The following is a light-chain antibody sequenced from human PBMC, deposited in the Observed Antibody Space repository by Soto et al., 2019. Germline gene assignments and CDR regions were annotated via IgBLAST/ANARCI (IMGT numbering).Light chain of an antibody. Sequence: DIQMTQSPSTLSASVGDRVTITCRASQSISSWLAWYQQKPGKAPKLLIYDASSLESGVPSRFRGSGYGTDFALTISSLTPEDFAPYYCQPRYNSPPITFGQGTRLEI. CDR1: QSISSW. V-gene: IGKV1-5*01. CDR2: DAS. J-gene: IGKJ5*01. CDR3: QPRYNSPPIT.